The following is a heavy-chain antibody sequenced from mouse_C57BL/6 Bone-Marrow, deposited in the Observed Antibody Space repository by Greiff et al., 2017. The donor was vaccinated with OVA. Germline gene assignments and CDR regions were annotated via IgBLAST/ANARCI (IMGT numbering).Heavy chain of an antibody. Sequence: VQLQQPGAELVKPGASVKLSCKASGYTFTSYWMHWVKQRPGQGLEWIGMIPPNSGSTNYNEKFKSKATLTVDKSSSTAYMQLSSLTSEDSAVYYCARPYSLYAMDYWGQGTSVTVSS. D-gene: IGHD6-1*01. CDR3: ARPYSLYAMDY. V-gene: IGHV1-64*01. CDR1: GYTFTSYW. J-gene: IGHJ4*01. CDR2: IPPNSGST.